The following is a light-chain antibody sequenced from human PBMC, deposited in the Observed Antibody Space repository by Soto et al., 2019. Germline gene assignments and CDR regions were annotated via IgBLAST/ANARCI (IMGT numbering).Light chain of an antibody. CDR1: QSLLHSNGYNY. CDR3: MQALQTPPWT. V-gene: IGKV2-28*01. Sequence: DIVMTQSPLSLPVTPGEPASISCRSSQSLLHSNGYNYLDWYLQKPGQSPQLLIYFGSNRASGVPDRFSGSGSGTYFTLKISRVEAEAVGVYYYMQALQTPPWTFGQGTKVEI. CDR2: FGS. J-gene: IGKJ1*01.